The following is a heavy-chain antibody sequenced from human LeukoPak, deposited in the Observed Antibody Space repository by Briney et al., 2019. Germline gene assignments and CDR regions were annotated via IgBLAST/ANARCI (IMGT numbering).Heavy chain of an antibody. J-gene: IGHJ6*02. V-gene: IGHV4-34*01. D-gene: IGHD2-15*01. Sequence: SETLSLTCAVSGGSFSGYYWSWIRQPPGKGLELIGKINHCCSTNYDPSLKSRVTISVDTSKNQFSLKLSSVTAADAAVYYCARGRRYCSGGSCYSYYYYGMDVWGQGTTVTVSS. CDR1: GGSFSGYY. CDR2: INHCCST. CDR3: ARGRRYCSGGSCYSYYYYGMDV.